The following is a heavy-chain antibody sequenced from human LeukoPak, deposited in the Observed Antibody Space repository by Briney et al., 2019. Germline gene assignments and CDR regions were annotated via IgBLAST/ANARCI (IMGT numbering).Heavy chain of an antibody. J-gene: IGHJ6*02. CDR3: ARDSMVRGVTYYYGMDV. D-gene: IGHD3-10*01. Sequence: ASVKVSCKASGYTFTSYGISWVRQAPGQGLEWMGWISAYNGNTNHAQKLQGRVTMTTDTSTSTAYMELRSLRSDDTAVYYCARDSMVRGVTYYYGMDVWGQGTTVTVSS. CDR2: ISAYNGNT. V-gene: IGHV1-18*01. CDR1: GYTFTSYG.